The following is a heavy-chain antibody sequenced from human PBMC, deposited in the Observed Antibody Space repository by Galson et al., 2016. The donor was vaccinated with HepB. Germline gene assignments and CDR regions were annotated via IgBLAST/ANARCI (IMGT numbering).Heavy chain of an antibody. V-gene: IGHV3-23*01. Sequence: SLRLSCAASGFTFSNYAMSWVRQAPGKGLEWVSAISGSADHTYYADSVKGRFTISRDNSKNTLYLQMNSLRAEDTAVYYCARVPGPYFYYMDVWGKGTTVTVSS. J-gene: IGHJ6*03. CDR1: GFTFSNYA. CDR2: ISGSADHT. CDR3: ARVPGPYFYYMDV.